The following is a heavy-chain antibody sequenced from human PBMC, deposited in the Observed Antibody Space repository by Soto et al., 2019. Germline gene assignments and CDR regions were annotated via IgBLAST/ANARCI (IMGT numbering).Heavy chain of an antibody. CDR3: ARHHVRGRTIAGAAEF. CDR2: INHSGNT. J-gene: IGHJ4*02. Sequence: SETLSLTCAVYGGSFSGYYWSWIRQPPGKGLEWIGEINHSGNTNYNPSLKSRVTISVDTSKNQLFLNLSSVAAADTAMYYCARHHVRGRTIAGAAEFWGQGTLVTVSS. CDR1: GGSFSGYY. V-gene: IGHV4-34*01. D-gene: IGHD6-13*01.